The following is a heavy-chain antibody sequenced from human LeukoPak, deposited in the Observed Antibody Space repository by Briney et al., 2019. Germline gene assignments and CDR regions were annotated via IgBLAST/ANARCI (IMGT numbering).Heavy chain of an antibody. CDR2: ISYDGSNK. Sequence: GGSLRLSCAASGFTFSSYAMHWVRQAPGKGLEWVAVISYDGSNKYYADSVKGRFTISRDNSKNTLYLQMNSLRAEDTAVYYCARGTYYYGSGNSWFDPWGQETLVTVSP. CDR3: ARGTYYYGSGNSWFDP. D-gene: IGHD3-10*01. CDR1: GFTFSSYA. J-gene: IGHJ5*02. V-gene: IGHV3-30-3*01.